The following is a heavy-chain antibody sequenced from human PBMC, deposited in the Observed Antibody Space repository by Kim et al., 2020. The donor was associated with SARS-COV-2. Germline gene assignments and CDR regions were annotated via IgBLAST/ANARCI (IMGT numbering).Heavy chain of an antibody. D-gene: IGHD2-2*01. V-gene: IGHV1-3*01. CDR3: ARGGEGGSSTSYNDY. CDR2: INAGNGNT. Sequence: ASVKVSCKASGYTFTSYAMHWVRQAPGQRLEWMGWINAGNGNTKYSQKFQGRVTITRDTSASTAYMELSSLRSEDTAVYYCARGGEGGSSTSYNDYWGQGTLVTVSS. CDR1: GYTFTSYA. J-gene: IGHJ4*02.